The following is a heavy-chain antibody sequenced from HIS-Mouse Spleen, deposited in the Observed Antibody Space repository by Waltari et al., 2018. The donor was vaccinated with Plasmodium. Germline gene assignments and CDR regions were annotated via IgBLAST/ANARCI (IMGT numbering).Heavy chain of an antibody. CDR2: ISIRSSNI. CDR1: GFTFSSYS. Sequence: EVQLVESGGGLVKPGGSLRLSCAASGFTFSSYSMNWVRQAPGKGLGWVVAISIRSSNIYYADSVKGRFTISRDNAKNSLYLQMNSLRAEDTAVYYCARDRSAAALLGYWGQGTLVTVSS. J-gene: IGHJ4*02. V-gene: IGHV3-21*01. CDR3: ARDRSAAALLGY. D-gene: IGHD6-13*01.